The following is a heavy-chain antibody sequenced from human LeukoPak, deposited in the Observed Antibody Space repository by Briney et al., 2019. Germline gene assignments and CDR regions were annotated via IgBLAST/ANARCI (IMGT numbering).Heavy chain of an antibody. CDR2: IYYSGST. Sequence: SETLSLTCTVSGGSISSYYWSWIRQPPGKGLEWIGYIYYSGSTNYNPSLKSRVTISVDTSKSQFSLKLSSVTAADTAVYYCARGASIAVAGEGAFDIWGQGTMVTVSS. J-gene: IGHJ3*02. D-gene: IGHD6-19*01. CDR3: ARGASIAVAGEGAFDI. V-gene: IGHV4-59*01. CDR1: GGSISSYY.